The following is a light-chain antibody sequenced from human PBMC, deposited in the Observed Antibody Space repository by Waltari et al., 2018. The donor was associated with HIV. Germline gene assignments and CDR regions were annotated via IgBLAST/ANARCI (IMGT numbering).Light chain of an antibody. Sequence: EIQMTHSPSSLSASIGERVTITCQASQDISNYLNWYQQKPGKVPKLLIYDASNLETGVPSRFSGSGSGTHFNFTISSLQPEDIATYYCQQYDNFHLTFGGGTKVEIK. J-gene: IGKJ4*01. V-gene: IGKV1-33*01. CDR3: QQYDNFHLT. CDR2: DAS. CDR1: QDISNY.